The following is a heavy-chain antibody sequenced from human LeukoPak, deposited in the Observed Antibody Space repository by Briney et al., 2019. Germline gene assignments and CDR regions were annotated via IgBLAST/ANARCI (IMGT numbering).Heavy chain of an antibody. D-gene: IGHD2-15*01. CDR3: ARNKVVVVAATRFLKVEYFDL. V-gene: IGHV4-34*01. Sequence: PSETLSLTCAVYGGSFSGYYWSWIRQPPGKGREWIGEINHSGSTNYNPSLKSRVTISVDTSKNQFSLKLRSVTAADTAVYYCARNKVVVVAATRFLKVEYFDLWGRGTLVTVSS. CDR2: INHSGST. J-gene: IGHJ2*01. CDR1: GGSFSGYY.